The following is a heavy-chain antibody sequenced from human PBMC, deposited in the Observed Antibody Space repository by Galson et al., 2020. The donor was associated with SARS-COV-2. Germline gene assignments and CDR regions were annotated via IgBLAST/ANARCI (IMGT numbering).Heavy chain of an antibody. CDR3: VRHALVEFHFVFNWGSSTISGGPV. Sequence: QLGESLKISCAASGFTFRKYWMSWVRQAPGRGLEWVATIKDDGSDKRYVDSVKGRFTISRDNAENSLSLQMTSLSVEDTAVYYCVRHALVEFHFVFNWGSSTISGGPVWGRGALVIVAS. D-gene: IGHD7-27*01. CDR1: GFTFRKYW. J-gene: IGHJ4*02. CDR2: IKDDGSDK. V-gene: IGHV3-7*01.